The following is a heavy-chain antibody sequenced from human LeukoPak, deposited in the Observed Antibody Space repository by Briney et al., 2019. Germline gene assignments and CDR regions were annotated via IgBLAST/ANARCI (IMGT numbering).Heavy chain of an antibody. D-gene: IGHD6-19*01. J-gene: IGHJ6*03. CDR2: ISGSGGST. V-gene: IGHV3-23*01. CDR1: GFTFSSYA. Sequence: PGGSLRLSCAASGFTFSSYAMSWVRQAPGKGLEWVSAISGSGGSTYYADSVKGRFTISRDNSKNTLYLQMNSLRAEDTAVYYCARDQGGIAVAGGDYYYYMDVWGKGTTVTVSS. CDR3: ARDQGGIAVAGGDYYYYMDV.